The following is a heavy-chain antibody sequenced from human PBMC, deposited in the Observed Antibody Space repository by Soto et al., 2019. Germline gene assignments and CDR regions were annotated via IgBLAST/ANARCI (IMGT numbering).Heavy chain of an antibody. J-gene: IGHJ4*02. D-gene: IGHD2-15*01. CDR3: AKDRPYCSGGSCSAYYFDY. CDR2: ISGSGGST. V-gene: IGHV3-23*01. CDR1: GFTFSSYA. Sequence: PGGSLRLSCAASGFTFSSYAMSWVRQAPGKGLEWVSAISGSGGSTYYADSVKGRFTISRDNSKNTLYLQMNSLRAEDTAVYYCAKDRPYCSGGSCSAYYFDYWGQGTLVTVSS.